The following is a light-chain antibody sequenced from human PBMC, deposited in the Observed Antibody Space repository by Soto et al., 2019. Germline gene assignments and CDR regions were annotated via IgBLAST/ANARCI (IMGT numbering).Light chain of an antibody. Sequence: DIQMTQSPSTLSGSVGDRVTITCRASQTISSWLAWYQQKPGKAPKLLIYKASTLKSGVPSRSSGSGSGSKFTLTISSLQPDDFATYYCQHYNSYSEAFG. CDR1: QTISSW. CDR2: KAS. V-gene: IGKV1-5*03. J-gene: IGKJ1*01. CDR3: QHYNSYSEA.